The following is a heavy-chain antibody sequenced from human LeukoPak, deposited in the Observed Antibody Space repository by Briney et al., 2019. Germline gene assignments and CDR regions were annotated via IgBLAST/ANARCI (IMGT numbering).Heavy chain of an antibody. V-gene: IGHV4-34*01. D-gene: IGHD2-2*01. CDR2: INHSGST. CDR3: ARGLRRCSSTSCYAGVGRGYFDY. Sequence: SETLSLTCAVYGGSFSGYYWSWIRQPPGKGLEWIGEINHSGSTNYNPSLKSRVTISVDTSKNQFSLKLSSVTAADTAVYYCARGLRRCSSTSCYAGVGRGYFDYWGQGTLVTVSS. CDR1: GGSFSGYY. J-gene: IGHJ4*02.